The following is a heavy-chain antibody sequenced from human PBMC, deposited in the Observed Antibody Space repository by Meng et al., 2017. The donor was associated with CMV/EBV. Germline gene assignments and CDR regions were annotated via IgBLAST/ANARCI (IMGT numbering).Heavy chain of an antibody. J-gene: IGHJ4*02. CDR2: ISSSSSYI. D-gene: IGHD5-12*01. Sequence: GESLKISCAASGFTFSSYSMNWVRQAPGKGLEWVSSISSSSSYIYYADSAKGRFTISRDNAKNSLYLQMNSLRAEDTAVYYCARDSGYDFSGLDYWGQGTLVTVSS. CDR1: GFTFSSYS. V-gene: IGHV3-21*01. CDR3: ARDSGYDFSGLDY.